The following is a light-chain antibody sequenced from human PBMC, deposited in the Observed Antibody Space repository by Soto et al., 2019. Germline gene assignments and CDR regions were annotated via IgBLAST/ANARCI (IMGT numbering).Light chain of an antibody. J-gene: IGLJ1*01. CDR3: SPFTRRSTPYV. V-gene: IGLV2-14*03. CDR2: DVS. Sequence: QSALTQPASVSGSPGQSITISCTGTSSDVGGYNYVSWYQQYPGKAPKLMIYDVSNRPSGVSNRFSGSKSGNTASLTISGLQAEDEADYYCSPFTRRSTPYVLGTGTKVTVL. CDR1: SSDVGGYNY.